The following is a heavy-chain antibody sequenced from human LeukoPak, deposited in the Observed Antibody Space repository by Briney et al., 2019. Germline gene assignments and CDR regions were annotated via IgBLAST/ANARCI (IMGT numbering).Heavy chain of an antibody. V-gene: IGHV3-53*01. Sequence: TGGSLRLSCAASGFTVSSNYMSWVRQAPGKGLEWVSIIYSGGSTYYADSVKGRFTISRDSSKNTVYLQMNSLRAEDTAVYYCARDLFTVTHDYWGQGTLVTVSS. CDR3: ARDLFTVTHDY. D-gene: IGHD4-17*01. J-gene: IGHJ4*02. CDR1: GFTVSSNY. CDR2: IYSGGST.